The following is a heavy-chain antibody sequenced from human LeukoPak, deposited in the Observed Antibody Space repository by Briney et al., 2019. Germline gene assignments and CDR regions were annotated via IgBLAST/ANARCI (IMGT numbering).Heavy chain of an antibody. V-gene: IGHV4-34*01. CDR1: GGSFSGYY. D-gene: IGHD5-24*01. J-gene: IGHJ4*02. Sequence: SETLSLTCAVYGGSFSGYYWSWVRQPPGKGLEWIGEINHSGSTNYNPSLKSRVTISVDTSKNQFSLKLSSVTAADTAVYYCARGGGGDGYNTVKAYFDYWGQGTLVTVSS. CDR2: INHSGST. CDR3: ARGGGGDGYNTVKAYFDY.